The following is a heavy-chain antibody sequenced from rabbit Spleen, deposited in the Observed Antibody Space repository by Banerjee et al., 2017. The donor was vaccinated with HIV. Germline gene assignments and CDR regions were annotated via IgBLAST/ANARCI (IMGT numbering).Heavy chain of an antibody. V-gene: IGHV1S45*01. D-gene: IGHD1-1*01. CDR2: INTDNGNI. CDR3: VRGASSSGYYNL. CDR1: GFPFSNKAV. J-gene: IGHJ4*01. Sequence: QEQLEESGGGLVKPEGSLTLTCKASGFPFSNKAVMCWVRQAPGKGPEWIGCINTDNGNIWYASWAKGRFTISKTSSTTVTLQLTSLTAADTATYFCVRGASSSGYYNLWGQGTLVTVS.